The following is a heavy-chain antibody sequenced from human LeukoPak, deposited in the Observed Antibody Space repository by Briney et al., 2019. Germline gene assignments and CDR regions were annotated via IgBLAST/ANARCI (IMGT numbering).Heavy chain of an antibody. Sequence: PGVSLRLSCAASGYTVSNNYMSWVRQAPGKGLEWVSVIYSDGNTYYADSVKGRFTISRDNSKNTLYLQMNSVRVEDTAVYYCTTGHYSRTLGGQGTLVTVSS. CDR3: TTGHYSRTL. D-gene: IGHD1-26*01. J-gene: IGHJ4*02. CDR2: IYSDGNT. V-gene: IGHV3-66*01. CDR1: GYTVSNNY.